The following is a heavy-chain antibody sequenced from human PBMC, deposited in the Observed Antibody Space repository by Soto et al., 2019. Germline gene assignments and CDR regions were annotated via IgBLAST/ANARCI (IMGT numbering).Heavy chain of an antibody. CDR1: GFTFSDYW. D-gene: IGHD3-10*01. CDR3: ARDGVAPGLYFDH. CDR2: IKYDGAEK. V-gene: IGHV3-7*05. Sequence: GGSLRLSCAASGFTFSDYWMNWVRQAPGKGLEWVASIKYDGAEKTYVDSVKGRFTISRDNPKNSVYLQMVSLRAEDTAVYYCARDGVAPGLYFDHWGQGTPVTVSS. J-gene: IGHJ4*02.